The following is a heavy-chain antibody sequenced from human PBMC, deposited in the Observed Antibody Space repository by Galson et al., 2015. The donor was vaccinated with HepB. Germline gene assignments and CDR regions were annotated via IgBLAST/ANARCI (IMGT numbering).Heavy chain of an antibody. V-gene: IGHV3-9*01. D-gene: IGHD5-24*01. Sequence: SLRLSCAASGFTFDDYAMHWVRQAPGKGLEWVSGISWNSGSIGYADSVKGRFTISRDNAKSSLYLQMNSLRAEDTALYYCAKVKERWLQPGAFDIWGQGTMVAVSS. CDR2: ISWNSGSI. J-gene: IGHJ3*02. CDR1: GFTFDDYA. CDR3: AKVKERWLQPGAFDI.